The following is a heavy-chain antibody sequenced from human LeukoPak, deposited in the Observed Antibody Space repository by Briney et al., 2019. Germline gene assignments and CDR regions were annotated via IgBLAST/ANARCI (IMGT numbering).Heavy chain of an antibody. CDR2: IYPGDSDT. V-gene: IGHV5-51*01. CDR1: GCSFTSYW. CDR3: ARASRLSTSKYYYYGMDV. J-gene: IGHJ6*04. Sequence: GESLKISCKGSGCSFTSYWIGWVRQMPGKGLEWMGIIYPGDSDTRYSPSFQGQVTISADKSISTAYLQWSSLKASDTAMYYCARASRLSTSKYYYYGMDVWGKGTTVTVSS. D-gene: IGHD2-2*01.